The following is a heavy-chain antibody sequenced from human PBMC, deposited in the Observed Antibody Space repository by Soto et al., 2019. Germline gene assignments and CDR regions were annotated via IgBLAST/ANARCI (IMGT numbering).Heavy chain of an antibody. CDR2: ISVYNGHT. CDR3: ARGDYGGNSDFLSN. CDR1: GYTFTNFG. J-gene: IGHJ4*02. Sequence: QVQLVQSGAEMKKPGASVKVSCEASGYTFTNFGITWVRQAPGQGLEWMGWISVYNGHTSYAQRFQGRVTMTTDTSTSTAYLELRSLRSDDTAVYYCARGDYGGNSDFLSNWGQGTLVTVSS. V-gene: IGHV1-18*04. D-gene: IGHD4-17*01.